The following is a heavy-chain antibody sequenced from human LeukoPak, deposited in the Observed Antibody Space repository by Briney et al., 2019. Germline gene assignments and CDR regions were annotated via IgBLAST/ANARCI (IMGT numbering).Heavy chain of an antibody. J-gene: IGHJ4*02. D-gene: IGHD6-13*01. CDR1: GFTFSGHA. Sequence: PGRSLRLSCAVSGFTFSGHAMHWVRQAPGKGLEWVAIISYGGRNTYYADSVKGRFTISRANSKNTLYLQMNSLRAEDAAVYYCARGSTSSWSYLDYWGQGTLVTVSS. CDR3: ARGSTSSWSYLDY. V-gene: IGHV3-33*01. CDR2: ISYGGRNT.